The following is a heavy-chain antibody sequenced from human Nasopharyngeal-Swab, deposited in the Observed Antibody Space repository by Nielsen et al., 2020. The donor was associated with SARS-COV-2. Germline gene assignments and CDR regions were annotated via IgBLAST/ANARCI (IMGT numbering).Heavy chain of an antibody. D-gene: IGHD5-12*01. CDR3: ARDTSVDIVLLYYGMDV. V-gene: IGHV3-30-3*01. CDR1: GFSFGTYA. CDR2: ISYEGSIK. Sequence: GGSLRLSCAASGFSFGTYAMHWVRQAPGKGLEWVALISYEGSIKYYADSVKGRFTISRDTAKNTLNLQMNSLRVEDTAVYFCARDTSVDIVLLYYGMDVWGQGTTVTVSS. J-gene: IGHJ6*02.